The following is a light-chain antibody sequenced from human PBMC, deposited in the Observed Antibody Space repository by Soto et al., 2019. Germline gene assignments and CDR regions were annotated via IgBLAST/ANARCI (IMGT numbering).Light chain of an antibody. Sequence: EIVMTQSPATLSVSQGERATLSCRASQSVSTNNLAWYQQRPGQAPRLLIYGASRRATGIPDRFSGSGSGTDFTLTISRLEPEDLAVYYCQQYDNSVWTFGQGTRLEIK. CDR2: GAS. J-gene: IGKJ5*01. V-gene: IGKV3-20*01. CDR3: QQYDNSVWT. CDR1: QSVSTNN.